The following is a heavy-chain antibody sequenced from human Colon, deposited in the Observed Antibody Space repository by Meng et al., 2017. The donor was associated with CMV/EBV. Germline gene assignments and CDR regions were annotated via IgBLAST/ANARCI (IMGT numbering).Heavy chain of an antibody. V-gene: IGHV3-11*01. CDR3: ARDTYYDFWSGYWQLDY. CDR1: GFTFSDYY. D-gene: IGHD3-3*01. Sequence: GESLKISCAASGFTFSDYYMSWIRQAPGKGLEWVSYISSSGSTIYYADSVKGRFTISRDNAKNSLYLQMNSLRAEDTAVYYCARDTYYDFWSGYWQLDYWGQGTLVTVSS. J-gene: IGHJ4*02. CDR2: ISSSGSTI.